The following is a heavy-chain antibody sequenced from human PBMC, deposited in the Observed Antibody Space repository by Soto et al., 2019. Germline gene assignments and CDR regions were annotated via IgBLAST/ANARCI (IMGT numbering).Heavy chain of an antibody. CDR2: INFDGSDI. J-gene: IGHJ4*01. Sequence: VPTGGSLRLSCAASGFIFSTYWMHWVRQAPGKGLVWISRINFDGSDITYVDSVKGRFTISRDNAKNTLYLQMNSLRAEDTAIYYCARGPYYFDSWGHGTLVTVSS. CDR1: GFIFSTYW. CDR3: ARGPYYFDS. V-gene: IGHV3-74*01.